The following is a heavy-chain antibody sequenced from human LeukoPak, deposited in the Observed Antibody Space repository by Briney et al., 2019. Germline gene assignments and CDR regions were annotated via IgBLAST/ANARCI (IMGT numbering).Heavy chain of an antibody. CDR2: ISGSGGST. J-gene: IGHJ4*02. D-gene: IGHD3-3*01. CDR1: GFTFSSYA. V-gene: IGHV3-23*01. CDR3: AKDHYWSIDY. Sequence: GGSLRLSCAASGFTFSSYAMSWVRQAPGKGLEWVSAISGSGGSTYYADSVKGRFTISRDNSKNSLYLQMNSLRAEDTGVYYCAKDHYWSIDYWGRGTLVTVSS.